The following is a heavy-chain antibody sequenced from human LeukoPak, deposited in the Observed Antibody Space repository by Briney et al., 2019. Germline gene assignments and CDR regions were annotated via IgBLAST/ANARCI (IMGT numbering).Heavy chain of an antibody. CDR1: GFTFSSNG. CDR3: AKSGASRVPEIPAAPLDY. J-gene: IGHJ4*02. Sequence: GRSLRLSCAASGFTFSSNGMHWVRQAPGKGLEWVAVISYDGSNKYYADSVKGRFTISRDNSKNTLYLQMNSLRAEDTAVYYCAKSGASRVPEIPAAPLDYWGQGTLVTVSS. V-gene: IGHV3-30*18. CDR2: ISYDGSNK. D-gene: IGHD2-2*01.